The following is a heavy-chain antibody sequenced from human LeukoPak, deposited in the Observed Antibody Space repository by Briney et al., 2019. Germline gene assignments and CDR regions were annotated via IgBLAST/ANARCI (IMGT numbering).Heavy chain of an antibody. CDR2: ICGGGAT. J-gene: IGHJ4*02. V-gene: IGHV3-53*04. CDR1: GLTVSSSD. CDR3: ARVGVGTVAGNYFDD. D-gene: IGHD6-19*01. Sequence: GGSLRLSCTASGLTVSSSDMTWVLQAPGKRMEWVSLICGGGATYYADSVKGRFTISRHNSENTLYLEMNSLRPEDTAVYYCARVGVGTVAGNYFDDWGQGTLVTVSS.